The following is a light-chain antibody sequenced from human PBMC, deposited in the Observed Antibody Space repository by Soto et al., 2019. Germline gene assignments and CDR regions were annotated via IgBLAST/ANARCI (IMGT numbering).Light chain of an antibody. CDR1: QSISSF. CDR2: DAS. CDR3: KQGDNGGGGEYT. J-gene: IGKJ2*01. Sequence: EIVLTQSPATLSLSPGERATLSCRASQSISSFLAWYQQKPGQAPRLLIYDASSRATGIPARFSGSGSGTVFPLPNSGLAAEDFAVYCGKQGDNGGGGEYTFGQGTKLEIK. V-gene: IGKV3-11*01.